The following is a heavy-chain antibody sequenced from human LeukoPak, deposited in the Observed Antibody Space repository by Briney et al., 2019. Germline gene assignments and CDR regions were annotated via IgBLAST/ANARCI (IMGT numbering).Heavy chain of an antibody. CDR1: GGSISSGSYY. D-gene: IGHD3-10*01. CDR3: ARDRGRPFYYYGSGSYTGNWFDP. V-gene: IGHV4-61*02. J-gene: IGHJ5*02. CDR2: IYTSGST. Sequence: SGTLSPTCTVSGGSISSGSYYWSWIRQPAGKGLEWIGRIYTSGSTNYNPSLKSRVTISVDTSKNQFSLKLSSVTAADTAVYYCARDRGRPFYYYGSGSYTGNWFDPWGQGTLVTASS.